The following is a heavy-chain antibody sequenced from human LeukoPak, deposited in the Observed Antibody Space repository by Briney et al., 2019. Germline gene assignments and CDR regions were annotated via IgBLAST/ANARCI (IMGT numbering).Heavy chain of an antibody. CDR3: ARALRSPCLSTSCYTEYYGMDV. V-gene: IGHV3-11*01. Sequence: PGGSLRLSCAASGFTFSDYYMSWIRQAPGKGLEWVSYISSSGSTIYYADSVKGRFTISRDDAKNSLYLQMNSLRAEDTAVYYCARALRSPCLSTSCYTEYYGMDVWGQGTTVTVSS. D-gene: IGHD2-2*02. CDR1: GFTFSDYY. J-gene: IGHJ6*02. CDR2: ISSSGSTI.